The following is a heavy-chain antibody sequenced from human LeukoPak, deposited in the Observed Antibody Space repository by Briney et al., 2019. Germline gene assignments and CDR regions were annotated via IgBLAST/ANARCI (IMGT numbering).Heavy chain of an antibody. V-gene: IGHV1-46*01. CDR1: GYTFTSYY. Sequence: ASVKVSCKASGYTFTSYYMHWVRQAPGQGLEWMGLINPSGGTTRYAQKFQGRVTMTRDLSTSTDYMELSSLRSDDTAVYFCARAYRDDSSGYYGLSVDYWGQGTLVTVSS. CDR2: INPSGGTT. CDR3: ARAYRDDSSGYYGLSVDY. J-gene: IGHJ4*02. D-gene: IGHD3-22*01.